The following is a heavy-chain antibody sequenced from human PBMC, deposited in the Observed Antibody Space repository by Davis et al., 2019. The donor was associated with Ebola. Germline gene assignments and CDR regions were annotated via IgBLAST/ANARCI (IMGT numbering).Heavy chain of an antibody. D-gene: IGHD3-22*01. CDR1: GGSITDSSSS. V-gene: IGHV4-39*01. CDR2: ISDSGNT. J-gene: IGHJ4*02. CDR3: AKEAETYYYDSSGYFTGRYFDY. Sequence: SETLSLTCTVSGGSITDSSSSWAWIRQPPGKGLEWIASISDSGNTYYNPSLKSRVTMSVDTSKNQCFLRLSSVTAADTAVYYCAKEAETYYYDSSGYFTGRYFDYWGQGTLVTVSS.